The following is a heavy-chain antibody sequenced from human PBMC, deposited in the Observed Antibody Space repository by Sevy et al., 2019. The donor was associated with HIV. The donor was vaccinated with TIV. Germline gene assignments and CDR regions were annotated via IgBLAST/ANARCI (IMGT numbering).Heavy chain of an antibody. CDR1: GFTFSSYS. CDR2: ISSSSSYI. J-gene: IGHJ4*02. Sequence: GGSLRLSCAASGFTFSSYSMNWVRQAPGKGLEWVSSISSSSSYIYYADSVKGRFTISRDNAKNSLYLQMNSLRAEDTAVYYCARGSVVVPAAIWYTFVDNWGQGTLVTVSS. CDR3: ARGSVVVPAAIWYTFVDN. D-gene: IGHD2-2*01. V-gene: IGHV3-21*01.